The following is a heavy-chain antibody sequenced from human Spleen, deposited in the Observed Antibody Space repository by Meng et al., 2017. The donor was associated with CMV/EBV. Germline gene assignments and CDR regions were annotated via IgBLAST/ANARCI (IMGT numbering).Heavy chain of an antibody. CDR2: IYYSGST. Sequence: SETLSLTCTVSGSSISPYYWSWIRQPPGKGLEWIGYIYYSGSTNSNPSLKSRVTISVDTSKNQFSLKLSSVTAADTAVYYCARDTGSIPSHYYGMDVWGQGTTVTVSS. V-gene: IGHV4-59*01. CDR1: GSSISPYY. J-gene: IGHJ6*02. CDR3: ARDTGSIPSHYYGMDV. D-gene: IGHD2-21*01.